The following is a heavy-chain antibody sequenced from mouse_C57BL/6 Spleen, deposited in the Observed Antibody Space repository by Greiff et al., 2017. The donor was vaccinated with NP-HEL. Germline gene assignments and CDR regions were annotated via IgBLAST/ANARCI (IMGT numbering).Heavy chain of an antibody. V-gene: IGHV1-81*01. D-gene: IGHD4-1*01. CDR1: GYTFTSYG. J-gene: IGHJ4*01. Sequence: QVQLQQSGAELARPGASVKLSCKASGYTFTSYGISWVKQRTGRGLEWIGEIYPRSGNTYYNEKFKGKATLTADKSSSTAYMKLRSLTSEDSAVYVCAREGIVGNWGAFNYYAMGCWGQGTSVTVAS. CDR2: IYPRSGNT. CDR3: AREGIVGNWGAFNYYAMGC.